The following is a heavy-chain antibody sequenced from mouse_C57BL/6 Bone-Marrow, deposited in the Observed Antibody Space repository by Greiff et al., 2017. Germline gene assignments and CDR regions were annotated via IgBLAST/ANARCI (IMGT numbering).Heavy chain of an antibody. CDR3: ARQKWYYAMDY. CDR1: GFTFSSYG. Sequence: EVKLLESGGDLVKPGGSLKLSCAASGFTFSSYGMSWVRQTPDKRLEWVATISSGGSYTYYPDSVKGRFTISRDNAKNTLYLQMSSLKSEDTAMYYCARQKWYYAMDYWGQGTSVTVSS. D-gene: IGHD1-3*01. V-gene: IGHV5-6*01. CDR2: ISSGGSYT. J-gene: IGHJ4*01.